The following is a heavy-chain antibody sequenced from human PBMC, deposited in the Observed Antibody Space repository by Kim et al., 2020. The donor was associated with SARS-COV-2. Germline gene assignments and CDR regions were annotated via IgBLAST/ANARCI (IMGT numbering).Heavy chain of an antibody. Sequence: SETLSLTCTVSGGSISSSSYYWGWIRQPPEKGLEWIGSIYYSGSTYYNPSLKSRVTISVDTSKNQFSLKLSSVTAADTAVYYCARRITMVPGWFDPWGQGTLVTVSS. J-gene: IGHJ5*02. CDR2: IYYSGST. V-gene: IGHV4-39*01. CDR3: ARRITMVPGWFDP. D-gene: IGHD3-10*01. CDR1: GGSISSSSYY.